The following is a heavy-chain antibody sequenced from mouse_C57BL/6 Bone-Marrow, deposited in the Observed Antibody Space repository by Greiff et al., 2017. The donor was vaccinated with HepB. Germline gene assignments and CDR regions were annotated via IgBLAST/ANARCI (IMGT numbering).Heavy chain of an antibody. CDR2: IDPETGGT. D-gene: IGHD1-1*01. CDR3: TRRTTVVATDIDY. Sequence: QVQLQQSGAELVRPGASVTLSCKASGYTFTDYEMHWVKQTPVHGLEWIGAIDPETGGTAYNQKFKGKAILTADKSSSTAYMELRSLTSEDSAVYYCTRRTTVVATDIDYWGQGTTLTVSS. J-gene: IGHJ2*01. CDR1: GYTFTDYE. V-gene: IGHV1-15*01.